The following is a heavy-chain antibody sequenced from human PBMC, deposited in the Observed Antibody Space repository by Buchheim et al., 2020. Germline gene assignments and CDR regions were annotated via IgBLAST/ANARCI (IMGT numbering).Heavy chain of an antibody. V-gene: IGHV5-51*03. J-gene: IGHJ6*02. CDR3: ARRALDYYGMDV. Sequence: EVQLVQSGAEVKKPGESLKISCKGSGYRFSDYWIGWVRQMPGKGLEWMGIIYVADSDTRYSPSFQGQVTISVDKSISTAYPQWSSLKASDTAIFFCARRALDYYGMDVWGQGTT. CDR2: IYVADSDT. CDR1: GYRFSDYW. D-gene: IGHD1-26*01.